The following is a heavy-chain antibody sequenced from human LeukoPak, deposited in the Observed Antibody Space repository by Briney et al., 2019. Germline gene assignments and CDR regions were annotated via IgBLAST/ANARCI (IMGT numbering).Heavy chain of an antibody. Sequence: SETLSLTCTVSGGSISSYYWSWIRQPPGKGLEWIGYIYYSGSTNYNPSLKSRVTISVDTSKNQFSLKLSSVTAADTAVYYCARRSGEFDPRGQGTLVTVSS. CDR2: IYYSGST. V-gene: IGHV4-59*08. CDR3: ARRSGEFDP. D-gene: IGHD1-1*01. J-gene: IGHJ5*02. CDR1: GGSISSYY.